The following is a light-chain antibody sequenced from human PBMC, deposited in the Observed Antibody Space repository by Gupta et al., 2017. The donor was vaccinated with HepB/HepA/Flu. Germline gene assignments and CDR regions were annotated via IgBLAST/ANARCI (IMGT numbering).Light chain of an antibody. Sequence: DIVMTQSPVSLPVTPGEPASISCRSSQSLLHSNGYNYLDWYLQKPEQSPQLLIYLGSNRASGVPDWFSGSGSGTDFTLKISRVEAEDVGVYYCMQALQTPAITFGQGTRLEIK. V-gene: IGKV2-28*01. CDR2: LGS. J-gene: IGKJ5*01. CDR3: MQALQTPAIT. CDR1: QSLLHSNGYNY.